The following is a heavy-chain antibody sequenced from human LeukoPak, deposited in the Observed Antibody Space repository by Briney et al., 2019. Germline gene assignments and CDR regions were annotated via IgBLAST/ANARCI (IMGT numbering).Heavy chain of an antibody. CDR2: IIPIFGTA. Sequence: GASVKVSCKASGGTFSSYAISWVRQAPGQGLEWMGGIIPIFGTANYAQKFQGRVTITTDGSTSTAYMELSSLRSEDTAVYYCARGSGITMVRGIYDAFDIWGQGTMVTVSS. D-gene: IGHD3-10*01. CDR3: ARGSGITMVRGIYDAFDI. V-gene: IGHV1-69*05. CDR1: GGTFSSYA. J-gene: IGHJ3*02.